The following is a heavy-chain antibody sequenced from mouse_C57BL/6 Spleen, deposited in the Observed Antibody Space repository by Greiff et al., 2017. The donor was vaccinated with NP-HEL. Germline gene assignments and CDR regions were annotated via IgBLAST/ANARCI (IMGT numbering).Heavy chain of an antibody. D-gene: IGHD2-5*01. CDR3: ARRYYSNYGGYYFDY. V-gene: IGHV1-69*01. CDR2: IDPSDSYT. Sequence: HVQLQQPGADLVMPGASVKLSCKSSGYTFTSYWMHWVQQRPGQGLEWIGAIDPSDSYTTYNQKFKGKSTLTVDQSSSTAYMQLSSLTSEATEVYYCARRYYSNYGGYYFDYWGQGTTLTVSS. J-gene: IGHJ2*01. CDR1: GYTFTSYW.